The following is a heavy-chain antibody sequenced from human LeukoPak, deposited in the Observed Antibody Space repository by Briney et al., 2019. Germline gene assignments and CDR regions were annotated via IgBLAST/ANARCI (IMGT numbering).Heavy chain of an antibody. CDR1: GGSISSSNW. D-gene: IGHD2-2*01. J-gene: IGHJ5*02. CDR2: INHSGST. CDR3: ARRVVPAAGPGFDP. Sequence: SETLSLTCAVSGGSISSSNWWSWVRQPPGKGLEWIGEINHSGSTNYNPSLKSRVTISVDTSKNQFSLKLSSVTAADTAVYYCARRVVPAAGPGFDPWGQGTLVTVSS. V-gene: IGHV4-4*02.